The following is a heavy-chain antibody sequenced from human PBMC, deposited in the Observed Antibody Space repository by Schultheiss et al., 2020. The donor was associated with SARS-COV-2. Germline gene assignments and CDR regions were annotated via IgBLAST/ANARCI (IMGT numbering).Heavy chain of an antibody. CDR2: ISYDGVNK. CDR3: AKLTGTSCYSAVDV. V-gene: IGHV3-30*18. D-gene: IGHD2-15*01. Sequence: GGSLRLSCAASGFTFSSYWMSWVRQAPGKGLEWVAVISYDGVNKFYADSVKGRFTISRDNAKNSLYLQMNSLRAEDTAVYYCAKLTGTSCYSAVDVWGQGTSVTVSS. J-gene: IGHJ6*02. CDR1: GFTFSSYW.